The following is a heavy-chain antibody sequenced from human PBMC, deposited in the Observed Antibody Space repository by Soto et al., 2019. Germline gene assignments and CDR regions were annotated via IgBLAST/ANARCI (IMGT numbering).Heavy chain of an antibody. D-gene: IGHD3-9*01. Sequence: GGSLRLSCAASRFTFSSYAMHWVRQAPGKGLEWVAVISYDGSNKYYADSVKGRFTISRDNSKNTLYLQMNSLRAEDTAVYYCARDYDILTGYYRSPSGMDVWGQGTTVTVSS. CDR2: ISYDGSNK. CDR3: ARDYDILTGYYRSPSGMDV. CDR1: RFTFSSYA. V-gene: IGHV3-30-3*01. J-gene: IGHJ6*02.